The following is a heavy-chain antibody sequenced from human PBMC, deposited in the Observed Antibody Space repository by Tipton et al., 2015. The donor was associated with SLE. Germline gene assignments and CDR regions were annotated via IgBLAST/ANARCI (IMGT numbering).Heavy chain of an antibody. Sequence: LRLSCAVYGGSFSGYYWSWIRQPPGKGLEWIGEINHSGSTNYNPSLKSRVTISVDTSKNQFSLKLSFVTAADTAVYYCARGRGIAARRGVFDYWGQGTLVTVSS. CDR2: INHSGST. V-gene: IGHV4-34*01. J-gene: IGHJ4*02. D-gene: IGHD6-6*01. CDR3: ARGRGIAARRGVFDY. CDR1: GGSFSGYY.